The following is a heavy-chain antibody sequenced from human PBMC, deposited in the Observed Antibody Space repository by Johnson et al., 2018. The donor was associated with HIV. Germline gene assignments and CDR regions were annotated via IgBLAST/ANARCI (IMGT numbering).Heavy chain of an antibody. D-gene: IGHD4-23*01. CDR2: ISYDGSNK. Sequence: QVQLVESGGGVVQPGRSLRLSCAASGFTFSSYAMHWVRQAPGKGLEWVAVISYDGSNKYYADSVKGRFTISSANSKNTLYLQINSLRPEDTALYYCARPSEPNYGGNSGMWWNAFDIWGQGTMVTVSS. CDR3: ARPSEPNYGGNSGMWWNAFDI. CDR1: GFTFSSYA. J-gene: IGHJ3*02. V-gene: IGHV3-30*04.